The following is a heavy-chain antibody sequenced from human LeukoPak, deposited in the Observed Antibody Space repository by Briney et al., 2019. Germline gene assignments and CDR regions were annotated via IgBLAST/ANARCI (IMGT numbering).Heavy chain of an antibody. J-gene: IGHJ5*02. D-gene: IGHD3-22*01. Sequence: ASVKVSCKASGYTFTSYAMHWVRQAPGQRLEWMGWIHAGNGNTKYSQKFQGRVTITRDTSASTAYMELSSLRSGDTAVYYCVRVYHDGSFESGNWFDPWGQGTLVTVSS. V-gene: IGHV1-3*01. CDR3: VRVYHDGSFESGNWFDP. CDR2: IHAGNGNT. CDR1: GYTFTSYA.